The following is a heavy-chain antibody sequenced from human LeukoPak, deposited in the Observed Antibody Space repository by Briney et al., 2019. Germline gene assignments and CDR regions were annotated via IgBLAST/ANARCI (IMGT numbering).Heavy chain of an antibody. CDR1: GYTFTSYG. CDR2: ISAYNGNT. D-gene: IGHD3-10*01. CDR3: ARAMVRGVPNWFDP. V-gene: IGHV1-18*01. Sequence: WASVKVSCKASGYTFTSYGISRVRQAPGQGLEWMGWISAYNGNTNYAQKLQGRVTMTTDTSTSTAYMELRSLRSDDTAVYYCARAMVRGVPNWFDPWGQGTLVTVSS. J-gene: IGHJ5*02.